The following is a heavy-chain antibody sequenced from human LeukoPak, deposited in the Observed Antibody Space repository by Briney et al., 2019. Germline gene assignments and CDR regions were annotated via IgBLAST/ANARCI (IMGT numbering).Heavy chain of an antibody. CDR2: LSGSGSSA. V-gene: IGHV3-23*01. Sequence: GGSLRLSCAASGFTLSTYAMSWVRQAPGKGLEWVSGLSGSGSSAYYADSVKGRFTISRDNSKNTLYLQMNSLRPEDTAVYYCAKGLTNLGDDWGQGTLVTVSS. D-gene: IGHD3-9*01. J-gene: IGHJ4*02. CDR3: AKGLTNLGDD. CDR1: GFTLSTYA.